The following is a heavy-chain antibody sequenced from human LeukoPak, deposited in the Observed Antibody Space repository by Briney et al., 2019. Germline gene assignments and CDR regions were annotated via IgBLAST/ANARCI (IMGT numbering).Heavy chain of an antibody. Sequence: ASQTLSLTCAVYGGSFSGYYWSWIRQPPGKGLEWIGEINHSGSTNYNPSLKSRVTISVDTSKNQFSLKLSSVTAADTAVYYCARNFEVVPAAIGNWFDPWGQGTLVTVSS. V-gene: IGHV4-34*01. CDR1: GGSFSGYY. D-gene: IGHD2-2*01. CDR3: ARNFEVVPAAIGNWFDP. CDR2: INHSGST. J-gene: IGHJ5*02.